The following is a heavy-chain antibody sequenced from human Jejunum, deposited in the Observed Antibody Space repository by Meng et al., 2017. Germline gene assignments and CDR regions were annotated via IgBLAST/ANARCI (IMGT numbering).Heavy chain of an antibody. J-gene: IGHJ4*02. CDR2: INPTSSNI. CDR3: ARDRGAAGTDY. Sequence: QVKLGESGGALVRPGGSLSLSVAASGFTFSNFYMRWIRLAPGKGLEWVSDINPTSSNIYYADAVKGRFTISRDNAKNSMYLHMNSLRADDTAVYYCARDRGAAGTDYWGQGTLVTVSS. CDR1: GFTFSNFY. D-gene: IGHD6-25*01. V-gene: IGHV3-11*01.